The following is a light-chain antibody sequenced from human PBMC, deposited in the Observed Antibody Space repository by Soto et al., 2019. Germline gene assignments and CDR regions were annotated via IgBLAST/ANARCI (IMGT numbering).Light chain of an antibody. J-gene: IGLJ1*01. CDR2: EVS. V-gene: IGLV2-14*01. CDR1: SSDVGGYNY. CDR3: SSYTSSSAYV. Sequence: QSALTQPASVSGSPGQSITISCTGTSSDVGGYNYVSWYQQHPGKAPKLMIYEVSHRPSGVSNRFSGSNSGNTASLTISGLQAEDEADYYCSSYTSSSAYVFGTGTKLTVL.